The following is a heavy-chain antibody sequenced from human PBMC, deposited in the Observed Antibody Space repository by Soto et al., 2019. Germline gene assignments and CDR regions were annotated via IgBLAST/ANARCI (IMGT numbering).Heavy chain of an antibody. Sequence: SETLSLTCTVSGGSISSGDYYWSWIRQPPGKGLEWIGYIYYSGSTYYNPSLKSRVTISVDTSKNQFSLKLSSVTAADTAVYYCAREIITTGSRIDYWGQGTLVTVSS. CDR2: IYYSGST. CDR3: AREIITTGSRIDY. J-gene: IGHJ4*02. D-gene: IGHD3-22*01. V-gene: IGHV4-30-4*01. CDR1: GGSISSGDYY.